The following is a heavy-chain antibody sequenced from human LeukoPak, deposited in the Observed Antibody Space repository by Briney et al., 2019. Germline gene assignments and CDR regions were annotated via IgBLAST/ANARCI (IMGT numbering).Heavy chain of an antibody. CDR1: GFTFSSYE. CDR3: AELGITMIGGV. V-gene: IGHV3-48*03. J-gene: IGHJ6*04. CDR2: ISSSGSTI. D-gene: IGHD3-10*02. Sequence: GGSLRLSCAASGFTFSSYEMNWVRQAPGKGLEWASYISSSGSTIYYADSVKGRFTISRDNAKNSLYLQMNSLRAEDTAVYYCAELGITMIGGVWGKVTTVTISS.